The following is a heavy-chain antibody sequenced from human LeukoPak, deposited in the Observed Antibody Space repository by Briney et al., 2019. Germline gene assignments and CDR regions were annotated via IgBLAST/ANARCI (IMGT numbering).Heavy chain of an antibody. CDR1: GGTFSSYA. V-gene: IGHV1-69*05. CDR2: IIPIFGTA. Sequence: ASVKVSCKASGGTFSSYAISWVRQAPGQGLEWMGGIIPIFGTANYAQKFQGRVTITTDESTSTAYMELSSLRSEDTAVYYCARGLSRYYDSSGYFNWFDPWGQGTLVTVSS. D-gene: IGHD3-22*01. CDR3: ARGLSRYYDSSGYFNWFDP. J-gene: IGHJ5*02.